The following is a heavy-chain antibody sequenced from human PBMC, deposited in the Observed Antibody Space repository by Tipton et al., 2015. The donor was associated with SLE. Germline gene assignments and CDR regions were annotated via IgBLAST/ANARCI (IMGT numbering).Heavy chain of an antibody. D-gene: IGHD3-10*01. J-gene: IGHJ1*01. CDR3: ATYASGILLN. Sequence: QLVQSGAEVKKPGASVKVSCKASGYTFTSYGISWVRQAPGQGLEWVGWISGYNGYTKYAQRLQGRVTMTTDTSTATAYMDLKTLPSDDTAVYYCATYASGILLNWSHGTLVTVSS. V-gene: IGHV1-18*01. CDR1: GYTFTSYG. CDR2: ISGYNGYT.